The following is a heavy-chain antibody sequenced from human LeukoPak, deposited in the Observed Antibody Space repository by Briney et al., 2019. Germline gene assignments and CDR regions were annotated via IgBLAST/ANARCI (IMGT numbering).Heavy chain of an antibody. CDR3: ARQVTFGYAYAYYFDY. V-gene: IGHV4-39*01. CDR1: GGSINSGDYY. Sequence: SQTLSLTCTVSGGSINSGDYYWGWIRQPPGKGLEWIGNFHYSGSNSYNPSLKSRVTISVDTSKNQFSLRLSSVTAADTAVYYCARQVTFGYAYAYYFDYWGQGTLVTVSS. J-gene: IGHJ4*02. CDR2: FHYSGSN. D-gene: IGHD3-16*01.